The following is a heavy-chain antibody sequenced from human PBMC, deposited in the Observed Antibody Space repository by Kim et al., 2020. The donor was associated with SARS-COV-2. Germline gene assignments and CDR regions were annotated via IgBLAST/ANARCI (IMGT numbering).Heavy chain of an antibody. Sequence: GGSLRLSCAASGFSFSNAWMSWVRQAPGKGLEWVGRIKRKAEGGTLDYAASVKGRISISRSDSKNTLYLQVDSLKTEDTADYYCAREVGATSSYFYGMDVWAQAPTVTV. D-gene: IGHD1-26*01. CDR3: AREVGATSSYFYGMDV. CDR1: GFSFSNAW. J-gene: IGHJ6*02. CDR2: IKRKAEGGTL. V-gene: IGHV3-15*01.